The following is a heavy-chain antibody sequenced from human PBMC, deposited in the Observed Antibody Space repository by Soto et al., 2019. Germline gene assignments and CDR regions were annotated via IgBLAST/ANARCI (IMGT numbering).Heavy chain of an antibody. V-gene: IGHV3-23*01. J-gene: IGHJ4*02. CDR2: ISGSGGST. CDR1: GFTFSSYA. CDR3: AKAIHDILTLFDY. D-gene: IGHD3-9*01. Sequence: GGSLRLSCAASGFTFSSYAMSWVRQAPWKGLEWVSAISGSGGSTYYADSVKGRFTISRDNSKNTLYLQMNSLRAEDTAVYYCAKAIHDILTLFDYWGQGTLVTVSS.